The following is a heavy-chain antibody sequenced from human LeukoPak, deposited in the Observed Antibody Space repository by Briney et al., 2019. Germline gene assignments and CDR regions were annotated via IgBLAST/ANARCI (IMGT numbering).Heavy chain of an antibody. V-gene: IGHV1-18*01. Sequence: ASVKVSCKASGYTFTSYGISWVRQAPGQGLEWMGWISAYNGNTNYAQKLQGRVTMTTDTSTSTAYMELRSLRSDDTALYHCARDHRETTQIGDILTGYYPYYYYGMDVWGQGTTVTVSS. D-gene: IGHD3-9*01. CDR3: ARDHRETTQIGDILTGYYPYYYYGMDV. CDR1: GYTFTSYG. CDR2: ISAYNGNT. J-gene: IGHJ6*02.